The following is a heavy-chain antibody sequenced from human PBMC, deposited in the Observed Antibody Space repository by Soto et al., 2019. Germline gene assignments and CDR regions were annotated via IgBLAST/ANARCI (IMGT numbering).Heavy chain of an antibody. D-gene: IGHD6-13*01. Sequence: QVQLVESGGGVVQPGRSLRLSCAASGFTFSSYGMHWVRQAPGKGLEWVAVIWYDGSNKYYADSVKGRFTISRDHSKNTLYLQMNSLSAEDTAVYYCARPMTGIAGYLDYWGQGTLVIVSS. CDR3: ARPMTGIAGYLDY. CDR2: IWYDGSNK. V-gene: IGHV3-33*01. J-gene: IGHJ4*02. CDR1: GFTFSSYG.